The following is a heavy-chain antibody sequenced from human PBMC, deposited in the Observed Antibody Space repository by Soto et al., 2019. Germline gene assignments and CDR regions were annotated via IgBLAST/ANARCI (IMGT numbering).Heavy chain of an antibody. D-gene: IGHD4-4*01. CDR1: GGTFSSYA. V-gene: IGHV1-69*01. CDR2: IIPIFGTA. Sequence: QVQLVQSGAEVKKPGSSVKVSCKASGGTFSSYAISWVRQAPGQGLEWMGGIIPIFGTANYEQKFQGRVTITADESTSTAYIELSSLRSEDTAVSYCARGNSNKLHRGYYYGMDVWCQGTTVTFSS. J-gene: IGHJ6*02. CDR3: ARGNSNKLHRGYYYGMDV.